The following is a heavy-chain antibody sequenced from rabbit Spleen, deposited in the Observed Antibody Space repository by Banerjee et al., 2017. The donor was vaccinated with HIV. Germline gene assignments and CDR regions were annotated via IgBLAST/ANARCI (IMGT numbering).Heavy chain of an antibody. CDR2: IDPVFGIT. V-gene: IGHV1S39*01. D-gene: IGHD6-1*01. CDR3: ARTAYGGDGYPLDL. CDR1: GFTLSSYYM. J-gene: IGHJ3*01. Sequence: QEQLKESGGGLVQPGGSLKLSCKASGFTLSSYYMNWVRQAPGKGLEWIGYIDPVFGITYYASWVNGRFTISKTSSTTVTLQMTSLTAADTATYFCARTAYGGDGYPLDLWGQGTLVTVS.